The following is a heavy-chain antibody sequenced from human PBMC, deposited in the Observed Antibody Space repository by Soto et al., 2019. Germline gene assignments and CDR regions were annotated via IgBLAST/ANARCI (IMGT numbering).Heavy chain of an antibody. CDR1: GGSISSGGYY. Sequence: PSETLSLTCTVSGGSISSGGYYWSWIRQHPGKGLEWIGYIYYSGSTNYNPSLKSRVTISVDTSKNQFSLKLSSVTAADTVVYYCARSAYSGYDPFDYWGQGTLVTVSS. CDR3: ARSAYSGYDPFDY. D-gene: IGHD5-12*01. V-gene: IGHV4-61*08. J-gene: IGHJ4*02. CDR2: IYYSGST.